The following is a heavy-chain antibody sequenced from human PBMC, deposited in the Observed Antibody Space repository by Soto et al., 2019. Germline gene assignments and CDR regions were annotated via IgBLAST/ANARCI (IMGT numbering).Heavy chain of an antibody. CDR1: EFTFSSYG. CDR2: ISYDGSNK. J-gene: IGHJ6*02. Sequence: SLRLSCAASEFTFSSYGMHWVRQAPGKGLEWVAVISYDGSNKYYADSVKGRFTISRDNSENTLYLQMNSLRAEDTVVYYCAKQQLGPTLWGMDVWGQGTTVTVSS. D-gene: IGHD6-13*01. V-gene: IGHV3-30*18. CDR3: AKQQLGPTLWGMDV.